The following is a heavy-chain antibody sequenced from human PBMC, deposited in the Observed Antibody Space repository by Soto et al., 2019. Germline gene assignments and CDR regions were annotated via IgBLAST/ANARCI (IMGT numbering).Heavy chain of an antibody. V-gene: IGHV1-69*13. CDR3: ASSRAAAGTWVGSVGEFDP. D-gene: IGHD6-13*01. J-gene: IGHJ5*02. CDR1: GGTFSSYA. CDR2: IIPIFGTA. Sequence: ASVKVSCKASGGTFSSYAISWVRQAPGQGLEWMGGIIPIFGTANYAQKFQGRVTITADESTSTAYMELSSLRSEDTAVYYCASSRAAAGTWVGSVGEFDPWGQGTLVTVSS.